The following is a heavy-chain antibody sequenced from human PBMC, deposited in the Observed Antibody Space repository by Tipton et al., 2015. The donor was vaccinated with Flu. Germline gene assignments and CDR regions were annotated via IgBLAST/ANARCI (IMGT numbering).Heavy chain of an antibody. CDR3: ARSGQLPPYYYYYMDV. J-gene: IGHJ6*03. D-gene: IGHD2-2*01. V-gene: IGHV4-38-2*02. CDR1: GGSISSGYY. Sequence: TLSLTCTVSGGSISSGYYWGWIRQPPGKGLEWLGTIFHTGTTYYNPSLKSRVTVSVDTSKNQFSLKLSSVTAADTAVYYCARSGQLPPYYYYYMDVWGKGTTVTVSS. CDR2: IFHTGTT.